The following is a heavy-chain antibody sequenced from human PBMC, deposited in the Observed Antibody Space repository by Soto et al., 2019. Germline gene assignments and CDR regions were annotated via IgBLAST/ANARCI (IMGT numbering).Heavy chain of an antibody. Sequence: PSETLSLTCTVSGGCISGHYWSWIRQPPGKGLEWIGYMYNTGSTVYNPSFKSRVTISVDTSKNQFSLKLNSVTAADTAVYYCARDLWGYCGTDCYPLDVWGQGTTVTVS. V-gene: IGHV4-59*11. CDR3: ARDLWGYCGTDCYPLDV. CDR1: GGCISGHY. D-gene: IGHD2-21*02. CDR2: MYNTGST. J-gene: IGHJ6*02.